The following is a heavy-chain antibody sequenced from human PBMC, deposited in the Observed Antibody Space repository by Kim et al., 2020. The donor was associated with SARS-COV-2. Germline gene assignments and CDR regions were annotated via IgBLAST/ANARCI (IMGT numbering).Heavy chain of an antibody. CDR3: ARGASGY. V-gene: IGHV4-31*02. Sequence: YSGSTYDYPSLKSRVTISVDTSKNQFSLKLSAVTAADTAVYYCARGASGYWGQGTLVTVSS. CDR2: YSGST. D-gene: IGHD3-10*01. J-gene: IGHJ4*02.